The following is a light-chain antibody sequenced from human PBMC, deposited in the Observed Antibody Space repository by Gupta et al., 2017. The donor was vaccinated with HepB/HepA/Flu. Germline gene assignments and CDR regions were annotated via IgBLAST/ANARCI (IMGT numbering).Light chain of an antibody. J-gene: IGKJ2*02. CDR3: QHEGSSPCI. Sequence: EIVLTQSPGTLSSSPGARATLYCRASPSVRSSYLAWYQQKPGQAPRLLIYGASSRATGIPDRFSGSGSGTEFTLTISRREPEDFAVYYCQHEGSSPCIFGQGTKLEIK. CDR2: GAS. V-gene: IGKV3-20*01. CDR1: PSVRSSY.